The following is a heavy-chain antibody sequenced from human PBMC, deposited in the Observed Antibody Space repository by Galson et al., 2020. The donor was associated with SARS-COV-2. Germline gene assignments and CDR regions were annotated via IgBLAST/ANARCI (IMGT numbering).Heavy chain of an antibody. CDR3: ARGRFDRSGYYFDS. CDR1: GDSIGGGLHS. J-gene: IGHJ4*02. V-gene: IGHV4-30-4*08. Sequence: SETLSLTCTVSGDSIGGGLHSWNWIRQSPGKGPEWMGYTYHNGGAHYRPSLQSRLTMSVDTSKNRFSLTLSSLTAADTALYYCARGRFDRSGYYFDSWGQGTLVTVSS. CDR2: TYHNGGA. D-gene: IGHD3-22*01.